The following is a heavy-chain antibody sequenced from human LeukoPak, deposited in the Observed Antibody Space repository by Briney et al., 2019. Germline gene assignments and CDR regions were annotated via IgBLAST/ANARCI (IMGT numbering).Heavy chain of an antibody. J-gene: IGHJ4*02. CDR1: GFTFNTYA. CDR2: SSGSGGST. Sequence: GGSLRLSCAASGFTFNTYAMSWVRQAPAKGLEWVSGSSGSGGSTNYADSVKGRFTIFRDNSKNTLYLQMNSLRAEDTAVYYCAKDVDTSMVSLFDAWGQGTLVTVSS. CDR3: AKDVDTSMVSLFDA. V-gene: IGHV3-23*01. D-gene: IGHD5-18*01.